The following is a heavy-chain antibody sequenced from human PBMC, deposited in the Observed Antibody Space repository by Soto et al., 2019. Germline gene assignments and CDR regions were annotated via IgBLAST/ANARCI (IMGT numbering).Heavy chain of an antibody. Sequence: SETLSLTCTVSGGSISSYYWSWIRQPPGKGLEWIVYIYYSGSTNYNPSLKSRVTLSVDTSKNQLSLKLNSVTAADTAVYYCARAVGYYDSSGYYAYFDYWGQGTLVTVSS. CDR2: IYYSGST. CDR1: GGSISSYY. D-gene: IGHD3-22*01. V-gene: IGHV4-59*01. J-gene: IGHJ4*02. CDR3: ARAVGYYDSSGYYAYFDY.